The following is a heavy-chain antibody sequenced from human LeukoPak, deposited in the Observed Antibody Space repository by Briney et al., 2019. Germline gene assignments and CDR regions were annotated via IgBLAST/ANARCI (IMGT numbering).Heavy chain of an antibody. D-gene: IGHD3-3*01. CDR3: ARVLAARGVFDY. V-gene: IGHV3-74*01. Sequence: GGSLRLSCAASGFTFSSYWMHWVGQAPGKGLVWVSRINSDGSSTSYADSVKGRFTISRDNAKNTLYLQMNSLRAEDTAVYYCARVLAARGVFDYWGQGPLVTVSS. CDR1: GFTFSSYW. CDR2: INSDGSST. J-gene: IGHJ4*02.